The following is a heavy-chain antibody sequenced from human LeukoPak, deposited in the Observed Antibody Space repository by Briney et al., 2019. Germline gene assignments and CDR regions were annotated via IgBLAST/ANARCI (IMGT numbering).Heavy chain of an antibody. D-gene: IGHD2-2*01. Sequence: PGRSLRLSCAASGFTFSSYGMHWVRQAPGKGLEWVAVISYDGSNKYYADSVKGRFTISRDNSKNTLYLQMNSLRAEDTAVYYCAKTSAPAAIGYYYGMDVWGQGTTVTVSS. CDR1: GFTFSSYG. CDR3: AKTSAPAAIGYYYGMDV. V-gene: IGHV3-30*18. CDR2: ISYDGSNK. J-gene: IGHJ6*02.